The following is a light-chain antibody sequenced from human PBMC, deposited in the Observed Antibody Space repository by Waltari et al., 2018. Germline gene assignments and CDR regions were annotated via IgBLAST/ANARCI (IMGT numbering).Light chain of an antibody. CDR1: SSDVGSYTL. CDR3: CSYAGSSTFV. V-gene: IGLV2-23*02. CDR2: DVN. J-gene: IGLJ2*01. Sequence: QSALTQPATVSGSPTQSITISCTGTSSDVGSYTLVSWYQHHPGRAPKLMIFDVNKRPSGISNRFSGSKSGNTASLTISGLQAEDEADYYCCSYAGSSTFVFGGGTKLTVL.